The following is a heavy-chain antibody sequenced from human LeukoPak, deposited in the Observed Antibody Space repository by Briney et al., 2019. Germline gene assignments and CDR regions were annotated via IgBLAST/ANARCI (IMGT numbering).Heavy chain of an antibody. V-gene: IGHV1-46*01. D-gene: IGHD3-10*01. CDR1: GYTFTSNY. CDR3: ARVQYYYGSGSQPHLVPDY. J-gene: IGHJ4*02. Sequence: ASVKVSCKASGYTFTSNYMHWVRQAPGQGLEWMGIINPSGGSTSYAQKFQGRVTMTRDTSTSTVYMELSSLRSEDTAVYYCARVQYYYGSGSQPHLVPDYWGQGTLVTVSS. CDR2: INPSGGST.